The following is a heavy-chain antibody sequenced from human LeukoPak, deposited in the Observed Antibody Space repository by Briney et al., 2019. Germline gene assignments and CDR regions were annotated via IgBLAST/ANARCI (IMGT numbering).Heavy chain of an antibody. D-gene: IGHD6-13*01. V-gene: IGHV3-11*06. J-gene: IGHJ5*02. CDR2: ISGSSYT. CDR1: GFTFSDYY. CDR3: ARSMATGSSWYVAWFDP. Sequence: PGGSLRLSCAAFGFTFSDYYMGWIRQAPGKGLEWVSYISGSSYTNYADSVKGRFTISRDNAKNSLYLQMSSLRAEDTAVYYCARSMATGSSWYVAWFDPWGQETLVTVSS.